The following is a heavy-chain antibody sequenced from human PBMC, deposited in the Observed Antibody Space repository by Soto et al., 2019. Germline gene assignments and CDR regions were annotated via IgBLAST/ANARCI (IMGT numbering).Heavy chain of an antibody. Sequence: ASVKVSCKASGYTFTSYYIHWVRQAPGQGLEWMGVVDPSAGSTTYTQKFQGRVTVTRDTSTNTAYMELSSLRSEDTAVYYCARGTFYYYYGMDVWGQGTTVTVSS. CDR1: GYTFTSYY. CDR2: VDPSAGST. V-gene: IGHV1-46*01. CDR3: ARGTFYYYYGMDV. D-gene: IGHD2-2*01. J-gene: IGHJ6*02.